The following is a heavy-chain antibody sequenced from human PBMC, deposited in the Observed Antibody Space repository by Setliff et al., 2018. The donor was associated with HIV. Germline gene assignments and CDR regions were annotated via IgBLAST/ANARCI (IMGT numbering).Heavy chain of an antibody. V-gene: IGHV4-34*01. CDR1: GGPSTDHY. J-gene: IGHJ4*02. CDR2: IHHTGYI. Sequence: LSLTCAVYGGPSTDHYWNWIRQSPGMGLEWIAEIHHTGYINYNPSLRSRVSVSRDMSSNQFSLRLSPVTAADAAVYYCAAFFVTPMTTQDFWGQGTLVTVSS. D-gene: IGHD4-4*01. CDR3: AAFFVTPMTTQDF.